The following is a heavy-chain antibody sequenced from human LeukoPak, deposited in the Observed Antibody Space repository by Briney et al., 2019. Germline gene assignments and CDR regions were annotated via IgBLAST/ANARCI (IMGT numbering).Heavy chain of an antibody. CDR3: ARDYYTSGSPNDY. D-gene: IGHD3-10*01. V-gene: IGHV3-23*01. CDR1: GFTFSSYA. CDR2: ISGSGGST. J-gene: IGHJ4*02. Sequence: GGSLRLSCAASGFTFSSYAMSWVRQAPGKGLEWVSAISGSGGSTYYADSVKGRFTISRDNAKNTLYLHMNSLRAEDTAVYYCARDYYTSGSPNDYWGQGTLVTVSS.